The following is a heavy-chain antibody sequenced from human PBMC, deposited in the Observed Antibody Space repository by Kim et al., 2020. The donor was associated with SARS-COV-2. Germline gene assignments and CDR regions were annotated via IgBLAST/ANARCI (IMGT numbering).Heavy chain of an antibody. V-gene: IGHV1-18*01. CDR1: GYTFTSYG. D-gene: IGHD2-15*01. CDR2: ISAYNGNT. J-gene: IGHJ5*02. CDR3: ARAPWNLAATQDVWFDP. Sequence: ASVKVSCKASGYTFTSYGISWVRQAPGQGLEWMGWISAYNGNTNYAQKLQGRVTMTTDTSTSTAYMELRSLRSDDTAVYYCARAPWNLAATQDVWFDPWGQGTLVTVSS.